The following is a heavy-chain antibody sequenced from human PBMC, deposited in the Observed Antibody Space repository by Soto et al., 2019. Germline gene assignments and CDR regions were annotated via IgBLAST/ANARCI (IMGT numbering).Heavy chain of an antibody. D-gene: IGHD3-22*01. Sequence: PGGSLRLSCAASGFTFGSYAMHWVRQAPGKGLEWVAVISYDGSSKYYADSVKGRFTISRDNSKNTLYLQMNSLRAEDTAVYYCARDPDSSGYYVFDYWGQGTLVTVSS. CDR1: GFTFGSYA. CDR3: ARDPDSSGYYVFDY. V-gene: IGHV3-30-3*01. J-gene: IGHJ4*02. CDR2: ISYDGSSK.